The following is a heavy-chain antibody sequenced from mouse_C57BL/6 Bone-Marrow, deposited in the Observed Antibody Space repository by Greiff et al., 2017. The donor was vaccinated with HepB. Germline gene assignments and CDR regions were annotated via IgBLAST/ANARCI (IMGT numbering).Heavy chain of an antibody. CDR3: TRETGTRGDYFDY. J-gene: IGHJ2*01. Sequence: VQLQQSGAELVRPGASVTLSCKASGYTFTDYEMHWVKQTPVHGLEWIGAIDPETGGTAYNQKFKGKAILTADKSSSTAYMELRRLTSEDSAVYYCTRETGTRGDYFDYWGQGTTLTVSS. D-gene: IGHD4-1*01. CDR2: IDPETGGT. V-gene: IGHV1-15*01. CDR1: GYTFTDYE.